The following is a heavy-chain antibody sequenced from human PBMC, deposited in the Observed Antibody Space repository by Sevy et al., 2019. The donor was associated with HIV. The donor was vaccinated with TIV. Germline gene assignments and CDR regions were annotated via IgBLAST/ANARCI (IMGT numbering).Heavy chain of an antibody. D-gene: IGHD6-13*01. J-gene: IGHJ3*02. CDR1: GFTFSSYA. CDR2: ISGSGGST. V-gene: IGHV3-23*01. CDR3: AKDGGLAAAGLDAFDI. Sequence: GGSLRLSCAASGFTFSSYAMSWVRQAPGKGLEWVSAISGSGGSTYYADSVKGRFTISRDNSKNTLYLQMNSLRDEDTAVYYCAKDGGLAAAGLDAFDIWGQGTMVTVSS.